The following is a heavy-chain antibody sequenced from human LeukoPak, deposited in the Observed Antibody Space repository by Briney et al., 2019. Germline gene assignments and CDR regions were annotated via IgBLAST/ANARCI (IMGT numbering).Heavy chain of an antibody. Sequence: ASVKVSCKASGGTFSSYAISWVRQAPGQGLEWMGGIIPIFGPANYAQKFQGRVTITADESTSTAYMELSSLRSEDTAVYYCASPPPDYDSSGYYYKGDAFDIWGQGTMVTVSS. J-gene: IGHJ3*02. D-gene: IGHD3-22*01. CDR1: GGTFSSYA. CDR2: IIPIFGPA. CDR3: ASPPPDYDSSGYYYKGDAFDI. V-gene: IGHV1-69*13.